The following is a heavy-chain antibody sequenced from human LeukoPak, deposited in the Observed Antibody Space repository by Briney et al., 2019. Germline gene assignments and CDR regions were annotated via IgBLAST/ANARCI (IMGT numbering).Heavy chain of an antibody. CDR2: MNPNSGRT. CDR1: GYTLTSYD. D-gene: IGHD4-23*01. CDR3: AIDYGGNSGAFDI. V-gene: IGHV1-8*01. Sequence: ASVKVSCKASGYTLTSYDINWVRQATGQGLEWMGWMNPNSGRTGYAQNFQGRITITRNTSISTAYMELSSLRSEDTAVYYCAIDYGGNSGAFDIWGQGTMVSVSS. J-gene: IGHJ3*02.